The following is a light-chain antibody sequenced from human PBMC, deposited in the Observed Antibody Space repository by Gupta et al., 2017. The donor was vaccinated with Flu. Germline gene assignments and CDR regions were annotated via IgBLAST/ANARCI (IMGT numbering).Light chain of an antibody. Sequence: IVLPPSPGTLSLSPGERATPSCRASQSVSSSYLAWYQQKPGQAPRLLIYGASNRATDIPDRFSGSGSGTDFTLTISRLEPEDFVVYYCQQYSSSALTFGGGTKVEIK. CDR1: QSVSSSY. J-gene: IGKJ4*01. CDR3: QQYSSSALT. CDR2: GAS. V-gene: IGKV3-20*01.